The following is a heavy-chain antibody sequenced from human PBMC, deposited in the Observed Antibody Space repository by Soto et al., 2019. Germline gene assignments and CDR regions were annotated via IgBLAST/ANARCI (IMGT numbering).Heavy chain of an antibody. V-gene: IGHV1-18*01. CDR1: GYTFTSYG. D-gene: IGHD6-13*01. CDR2: ISAYNGNT. Sequence: GASVKVSCKASGYTFTSYGISWVRQAPGQGLEWMGWISAYNGNTNYAQKLQGRVTMTTDTSTSTAYMELRSLRSDDTAVYYCARGPGYSSSWSWSLAPDYYYGMDVWGQGTTVTVSS. CDR3: ARGPGYSSSWSWSLAPDYYYGMDV. J-gene: IGHJ6*02.